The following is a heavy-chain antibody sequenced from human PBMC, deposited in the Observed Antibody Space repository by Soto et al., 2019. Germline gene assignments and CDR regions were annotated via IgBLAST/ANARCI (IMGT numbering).Heavy chain of an antibody. CDR2: IYHSGST. CDR1: GGSISSSNW. Sequence: PSETLSLTCAVSGGSISSSNWLSWFLQPPGKGLEWIGEIYHSGSTNYNPSLKSRVTISVDKSKNQFSLKLSSVTAADTAVYYCARDSDKYYYDSSGYPTYYFDYWGQGTLVTVSS. J-gene: IGHJ4*02. D-gene: IGHD3-22*01. CDR3: ARDSDKYYYDSSGYPTYYFDY. V-gene: IGHV4-4*02.